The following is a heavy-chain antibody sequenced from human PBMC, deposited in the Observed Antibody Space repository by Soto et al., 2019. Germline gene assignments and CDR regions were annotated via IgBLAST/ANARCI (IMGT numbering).Heavy chain of an antibody. D-gene: IGHD5-12*01. Sequence: QVHLVQSGAEVKKPGSSVNVSCKASGGTFSNYAITWVRQAPGQGLEWVGRIIPIFGTTNVAQKFQGRVTITADDSTPTAYMELSGLRSDDTAVYYCAKDGGADGYFGNWLDPWGQGTLVTVSS. J-gene: IGHJ5*02. CDR1: GGTFSNYA. CDR3: AKDGGADGYFGNWLDP. V-gene: IGHV1-69*15. CDR2: IIPIFGTT.